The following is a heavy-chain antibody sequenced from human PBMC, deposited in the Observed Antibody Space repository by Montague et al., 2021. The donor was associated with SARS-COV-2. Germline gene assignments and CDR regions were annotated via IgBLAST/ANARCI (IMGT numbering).Heavy chain of an antibody. CDR1: GGSISSCDY. D-gene: IGHD3-10*01. V-gene: IGHV4-39*01. J-gene: IGHJ3*02. CDR3: ARHKGRRFEVGKFRWFGGFNFDI. CDR2: SYYSGTT. Sequence: SETLSLTCTVSGGSISSCDYCGRSRPPPGGRVEWIGSSYYSGTTYYPFSLSSRATTSEATSKKQFFLRLNSVTAAATGVYYCARHKGRRFEVGKFRWFGGFNFDIRGQGTMVTVSS.